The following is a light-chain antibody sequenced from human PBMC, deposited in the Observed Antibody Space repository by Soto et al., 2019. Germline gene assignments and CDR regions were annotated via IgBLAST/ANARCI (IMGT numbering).Light chain of an antibody. CDR3: QQYVSSPLT. Sequence: EIVWTQSPGTLSLSPGERATLSCRASQSVSSSYLAWYQQKPGQAPRRLIYGASSRATGIPDRFSGSGSGTDFTLTISRLAPEDFAVYYCQQYVSSPLTFGGGTKVEIK. J-gene: IGKJ4*01. V-gene: IGKV3-20*01. CDR1: QSVSSSY. CDR2: GAS.